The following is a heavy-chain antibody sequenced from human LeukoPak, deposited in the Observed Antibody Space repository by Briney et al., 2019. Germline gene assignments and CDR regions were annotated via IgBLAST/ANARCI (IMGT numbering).Heavy chain of an antibody. Sequence: GGSVRLSCAASGFTFISYSMNWVRQAPGKGLEWVASISSSSSYIYYADSVKGRFTISRDNAKNSLYLQMNSLRAEDTAVYYCARAEFCSSTSCSRGSLFDYWGQGTLVTVSS. D-gene: IGHD2-2*01. CDR1: GFTFISYS. V-gene: IGHV3-21*01. CDR3: ARAEFCSSTSCSRGSLFDY. J-gene: IGHJ4*02. CDR2: ISSSSSYI.